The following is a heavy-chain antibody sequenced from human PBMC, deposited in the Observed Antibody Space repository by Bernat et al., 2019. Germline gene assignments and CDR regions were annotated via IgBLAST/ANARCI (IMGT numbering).Heavy chain of an antibody. CDR2: IKKKTDGGTS. Sequence: EVQLVESGGGVVKPGGSLKLSCTASGFPFSNAWMTWVRQAPGKGLEWVGRIKKKTDGGTSEFAAPVKGRFTISRDESKDTLYLQMNSLQTENAAVYYCTTEGFLFGHHSLDSWGKGTMVPVSS. D-gene: IGHD3-10*02. CDR3: TTEGFLFGHHSLDS. V-gene: IGHV3-15*01. J-gene: IGHJ3*02. CDR1: GFPFSNAW.